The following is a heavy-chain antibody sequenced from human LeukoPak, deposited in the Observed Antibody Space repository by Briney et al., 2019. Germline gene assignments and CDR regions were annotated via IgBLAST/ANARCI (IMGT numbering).Heavy chain of an antibody. V-gene: IGHV3-74*01. CDR2: INTDGSTT. CDR1: EFTFSSYW. J-gene: IGHJ4*01. CDR3: AKDSTLGGYDTYIDH. Sequence: GGSLRLSCVDSEFTFSSYWMHWVRQAPGEGLVWVSRINTDGSTTDYADSVKGRFTISRDNAKNTLYLQMNSLKIEDTAIYYCAKDSTLGGYDTYIDHWGQGTQVTVSS. D-gene: IGHD5-12*01.